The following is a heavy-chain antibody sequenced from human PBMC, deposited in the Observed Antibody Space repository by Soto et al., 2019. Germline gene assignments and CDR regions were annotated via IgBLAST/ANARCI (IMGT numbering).Heavy chain of an antibody. CDR1: GFTFSDYY. CDR2: ISSSGASI. CDR3: VSGGWSSSGGIAAS. D-gene: IGHD6-13*01. J-gene: IGHJ5*02. Sequence: PXGSLRLTCAASGFTFSDYYMSWIRQAPGKGLEWVSYISSSGASIYYADSVKGRFTISRDNAENSLSLQMNSLRAEDTAVYYCVSGGWSSSGGIAASWGQGTLVTVSS. V-gene: IGHV3-11*01.